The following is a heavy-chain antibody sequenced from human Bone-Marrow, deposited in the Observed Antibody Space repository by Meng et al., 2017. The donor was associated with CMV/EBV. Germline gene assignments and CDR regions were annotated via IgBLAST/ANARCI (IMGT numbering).Heavy chain of an antibody. J-gene: IGHJ4*02. CDR1: GGSISSSSYY. Sequence: SETRSLTCTVFGGSISSSSYYWGWIRQPPGKGLEWIGSIYYSGSTYYNPSLKSRVTISVDTSKNQFSLKLSSVTAADTAVYYCASDDFWSGYYFDYWGQGTLVTVSS. V-gene: IGHV4-39*07. D-gene: IGHD3-3*01. CDR3: ASDDFWSGYYFDY. CDR2: IYYSGST.